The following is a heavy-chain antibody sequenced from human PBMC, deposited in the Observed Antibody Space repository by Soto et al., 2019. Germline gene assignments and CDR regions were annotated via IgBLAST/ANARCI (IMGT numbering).Heavy chain of an antibody. Sequence: SETLSLTCAVYGGSFSGYYWSWIRQPPGKGLEWIGEINHSGSTNYNPSLKSRVTISVDTSKNQFSLKLSSVTAADTAVYYCARGGYSYGYGSPSYCYYGMDVWGQGTTVTVSS. J-gene: IGHJ6*02. CDR1: GGSFSGYY. V-gene: IGHV4-34*01. CDR3: ARGGYSYGYGSPSYCYYGMDV. CDR2: INHSGST. D-gene: IGHD5-18*01.